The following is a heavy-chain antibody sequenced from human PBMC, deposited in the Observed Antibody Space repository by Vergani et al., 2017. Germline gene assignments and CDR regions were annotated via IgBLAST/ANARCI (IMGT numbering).Heavy chain of an antibody. D-gene: IGHD6-19*01. J-gene: IGHJ4*02. CDR1: ADAISSGSYY. CDR2: IYYSGLT. Sequence: QLQLQQSGPGLVKPLETLFLTCTVSADAISSGSYYWGWNRQPPGQSLEWIGSIYYSGLTYSNPSLKSRVAISVDTSKNQFSLKVTSVTAADTAVYFCARQRPGSGWSPGDFDDWGQGILVTVSS. CDR3: ARQRPGSGWSPGDFDD. V-gene: IGHV4-39*01.